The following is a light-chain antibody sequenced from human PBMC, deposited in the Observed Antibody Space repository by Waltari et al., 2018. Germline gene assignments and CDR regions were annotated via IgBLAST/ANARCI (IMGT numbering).Light chain of an antibody. CDR3: QQSYNVPT. CDR2: AAS. V-gene: IGKV1-39*01. CDR1: QSISHY. Sequence: IQMTQSPSSLSASVGDRVTITCRASQSISHYLIWYQQKPGKAPKLLIYAASSLQSGVPSRFSGSGSGTDFTLTISSLQPEDFATYYCQQSYNVPTFGPGTKVENK. J-gene: IGKJ1*01.